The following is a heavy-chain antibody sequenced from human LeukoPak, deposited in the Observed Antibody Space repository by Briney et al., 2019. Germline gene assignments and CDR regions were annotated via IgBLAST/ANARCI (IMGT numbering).Heavy chain of an antibody. CDR2: INTNFGIA. D-gene: IGHD2-8*01. J-gene: IGHJ2*01. V-gene: IGHV1-69*04. CDR3: ARDSNGPCWYFDL. CDR1: GGTFSSYA. Sequence: SVKVSCKASGGTFSSYAISWVRQAAGQGLEWLGRINTNFGIANYAQKFQGRDTITADKSTSTAYMELSSLRSEDTAVYYCARDSNGPCWYFDLWGRGTLVSVSS.